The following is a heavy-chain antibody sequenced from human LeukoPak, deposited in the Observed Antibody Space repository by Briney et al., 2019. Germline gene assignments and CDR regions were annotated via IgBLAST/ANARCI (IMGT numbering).Heavy chain of an antibody. D-gene: IGHD3-3*01. CDR1: GFTFSSYA. CDR3: AKPRIRFLEWLLQNDAFDI. CDR2: ISGSGGST. Sequence: GGSLRLSCSASGFTFSSYAMSWVRQAPGKGLEWVSAISGSGGSTYYADSVKGRFTISRDNSKNTLYLQMYSLRAEDTAVYYCAKPRIRFLEWLLQNDAFDIWGQGTMVTVSS. V-gene: IGHV3-23*01. J-gene: IGHJ3*02.